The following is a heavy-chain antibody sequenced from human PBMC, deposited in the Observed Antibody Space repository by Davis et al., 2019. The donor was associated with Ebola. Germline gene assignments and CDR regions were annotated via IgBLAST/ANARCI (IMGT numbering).Heavy chain of an antibody. J-gene: IGHJ5*02. Sequence: SLKISCATSGLTFDDYAMHWFRQAPGKGLEWASGITLNSGTTAYADSVKGRFTISRDNAKDSLYLQMNSLRTEDTAFYYCAKDFYGSGSYIDAWGQGTLVAVSS. CDR1: GLTFDDYA. CDR2: ITLNSGTT. CDR3: AKDFYGSGSYIDA. D-gene: IGHD3-10*01. V-gene: IGHV3-9*01.